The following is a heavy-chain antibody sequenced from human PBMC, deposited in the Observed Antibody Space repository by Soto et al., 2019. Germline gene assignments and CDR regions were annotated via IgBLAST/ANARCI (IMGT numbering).Heavy chain of an antibody. CDR3: ARDHGDTRSYYYYIDV. J-gene: IGHJ6*03. Sequence: QVQLVESGGGVVQPGRSLRLSCAASGFTFSSYGMHWVRQAPGKGLEWVAVIWYDGSNKYYADSVKGRFTISRDNSKNTLYLQMNSLRAEDTAVYYCARDHGDTRSYYYYIDVWGKGTTVTVSS. V-gene: IGHV3-33*01. D-gene: IGHD2-21*02. CDR2: IWYDGSNK. CDR1: GFTFSSYG.